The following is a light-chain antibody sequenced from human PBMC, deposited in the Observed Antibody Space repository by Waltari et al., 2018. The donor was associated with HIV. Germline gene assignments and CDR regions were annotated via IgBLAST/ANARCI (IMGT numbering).Light chain of an antibody. J-gene: IGKJ2*01. CDR2: LAS. Sequence: ITRFQPSLPVLSEEESSTPGRSVRTFVLINRYSYLNWYLQKPGQSPQLLIYLASNWESGVPYRFSGSGSGTDFTLTISRVEAEDVGVYYCMQHLQTPYTFGEGTKLEIK. CDR1: RTFVLINRYSY. V-gene: IGKV2-28*01. CDR3: MQHLQTPYT.